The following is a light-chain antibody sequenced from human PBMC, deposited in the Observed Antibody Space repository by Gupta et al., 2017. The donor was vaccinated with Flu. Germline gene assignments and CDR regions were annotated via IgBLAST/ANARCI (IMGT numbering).Light chain of an antibody. CDR1: QSISSW. CDR2: KAS. Sequence: DIQMTQSPSTLSASVGDRVTITCRASQSISSWLAWYQQKPGKAPRLLTYKASSLESGVPSRFSGSGSGTEFTLTISSLQPDDFATYYCQQHDSFSTFGQGTKLEIK. V-gene: IGKV1-5*03. CDR3: QQHDSFST. J-gene: IGKJ2*01.